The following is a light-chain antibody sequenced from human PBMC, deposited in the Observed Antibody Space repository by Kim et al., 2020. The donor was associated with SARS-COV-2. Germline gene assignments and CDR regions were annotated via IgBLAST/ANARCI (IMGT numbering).Light chain of an antibody. J-gene: IGLJ2*01. Sequence: SPGLSVYISGNGSSSDVVGYNYVSEYQQDPGKAPQIMIYAFSRRPPGVPECYSGSKSATTASLTVSELQAEDDADCYCSSYAGNVVFGGGTQLTVL. CDR1: SSDVVGYNY. CDR3: SSYAGNVV. V-gene: IGLV2-8*01. CDR2: AFS.